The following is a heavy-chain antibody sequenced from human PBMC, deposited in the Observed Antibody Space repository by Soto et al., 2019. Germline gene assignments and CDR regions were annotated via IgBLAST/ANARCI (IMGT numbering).Heavy chain of an antibody. CDR2: INAGNGNT. Sequence: QVQLVQSGAEEKNPGASVKVSCKASGYTFTSYAMHWVRQAPGQRLEWMGWINAGNGNTQYSQKFQGRVTITRDTSASTAYMELSSLRSEDTAVYYCARGGPPIDYWGQGTLVTVSS. D-gene: IGHD3-10*01. V-gene: IGHV1-3*05. CDR1: GYTFTSYA. J-gene: IGHJ4*02. CDR3: ARGGPPIDY.